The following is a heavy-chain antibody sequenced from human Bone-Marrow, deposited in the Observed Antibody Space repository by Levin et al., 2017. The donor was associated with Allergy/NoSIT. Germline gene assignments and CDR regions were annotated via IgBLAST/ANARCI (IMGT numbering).Heavy chain of an antibody. CDR3: GHSKGPY. J-gene: IGHJ4*02. V-gene: IGHV2-5*01. CDR2: IYWTDEK. CDR1: GFSLSTRGVG. Sequence: SGPTLVKPTQTLTLTCTFSGFSLSTRGVGVGWIRQPPGKALEWLALIYWTDEKFYSPSLERRPTITKDTSKNQVVLTMTNMDPVDTATYYCGHSKGPYWGQGIVVTVSS.